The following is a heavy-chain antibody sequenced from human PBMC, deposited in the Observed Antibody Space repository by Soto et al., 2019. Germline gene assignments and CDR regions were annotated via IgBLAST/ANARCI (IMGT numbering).Heavy chain of an antibody. J-gene: IGHJ2*01. CDR1: GGTFSSYA. CDR2: IIPIFGTA. D-gene: IGHD2-2*01. V-gene: IGHV1-69*06. CDR3: ASVIVVVPAAPLYWYFDI. Sequence: GASVKVSCKASGGTFSSYAISWVRQAPGQGLEWMGGIIPIFGTANYAQKFQGRVTITADKSTSTAYMELSSLRSEDTAVYYCASVIVVVPAAPLYWYFDIWGRGTLLTVPQ.